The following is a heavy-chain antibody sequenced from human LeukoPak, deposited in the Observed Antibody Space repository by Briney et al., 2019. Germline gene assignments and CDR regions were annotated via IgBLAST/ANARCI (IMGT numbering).Heavy chain of an antibody. CDR1: GFYFSNYA. CDR3: AKVLRFLENMDV. CDR2: ISIGGGST. Sequence: GGPLRLSCAASGFYFSNYAMTWVRQAPGKGLEWVSTISIGGGSTYYADSVKGRFTISRDDSKNTLYVQMNSLRAEDTAVYYCAKVLRFLENMDVWGKGTTVTVSS. V-gene: IGHV3-23*01. J-gene: IGHJ6*03. D-gene: IGHD3-3*01.